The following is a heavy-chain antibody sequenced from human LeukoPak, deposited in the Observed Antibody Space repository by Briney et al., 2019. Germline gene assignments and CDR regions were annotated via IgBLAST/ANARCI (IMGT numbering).Heavy chain of an antibody. D-gene: IGHD5-24*01. CDR1: GGSISSSSYY. Sequence: PSETLSLTCTVSGGSISSSSYYWGWIRQPPGKGLEWIGSIYYSGRTYYNPSLKSRVTISVDTSKNQFSLKLSSVTAADTAVYYCARRDGFNEFDFWGQGTLVTVSS. CDR3: ARRDGFNEFDF. CDR2: IYYSGRT. V-gene: IGHV4-39*01. J-gene: IGHJ4*02.